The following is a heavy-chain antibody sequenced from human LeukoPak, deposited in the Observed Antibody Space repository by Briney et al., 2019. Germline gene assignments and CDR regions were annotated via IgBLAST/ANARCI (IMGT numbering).Heavy chain of an antibody. Sequence: GGSLRLSCAPSGFTFSSYWMSWVHQAPGKGLEWVSDIKQDGSEKYYVDSVKGRFTISRDNAKNSLYLQMNSLRAEDTAVYYCARSYYYDSSGQNIDYWGQGTLATVSS. CDR3: ARSYYYDSSGQNIDY. CDR1: GFTFSSYW. D-gene: IGHD3-22*01. J-gene: IGHJ4*02. CDR2: IKQDGSEK. V-gene: IGHV3-7*01.